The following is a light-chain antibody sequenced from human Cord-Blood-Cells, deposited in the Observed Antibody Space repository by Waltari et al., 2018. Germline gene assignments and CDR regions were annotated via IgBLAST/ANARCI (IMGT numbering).Light chain of an antibody. J-gene: IGKJ1*01. V-gene: IGKV3-11*01. CDR2: DAS. Sequence: EIVLTQSPATLSLSPGETATLSCRASQSVSSYLAWYHQKPGQAPRLLIYDASNRATGIPARFSGSGSGTDFTLTISSLEPEDFAVYYCQQRSNWPWTFGQGTKVEIK. CDR1: QSVSSY. CDR3: QQRSNWPWT.